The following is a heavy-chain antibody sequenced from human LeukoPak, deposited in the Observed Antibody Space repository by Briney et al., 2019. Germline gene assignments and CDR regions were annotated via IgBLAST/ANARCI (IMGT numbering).Heavy chain of an antibody. Sequence: GGSLRLSCAASGFTFSNYAMRWVRQAPGKGLEWVSGISGSGDSTYYADSVKGRFTISRDNSKNTLYLQMNSLRAEDTAVYYCAGTYYYDKGAFDIWGQGTMVTVSS. D-gene: IGHD3-22*01. V-gene: IGHV3-23*01. CDR1: GFTFSNYA. CDR2: ISGSGDST. J-gene: IGHJ3*02. CDR3: AGTYYYDKGAFDI.